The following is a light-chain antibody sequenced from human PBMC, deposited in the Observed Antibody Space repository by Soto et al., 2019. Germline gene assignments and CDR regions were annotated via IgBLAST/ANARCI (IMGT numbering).Light chain of an antibody. CDR2: DPF. V-gene: IGKV1-5*01. J-gene: IGKJ2*01. CDR3: QQYNSSPYT. Sequence: DIQMTQSPSTLSASVGDRVTITCRASQRFSTWLAWYQQKPGKAPRLLFYDPFSMEGRVPSRFSGRGSVTKFILTISGLQPDDFATYYCQQYNSSPYTFGQGTKLEIK. CDR1: QRFSTW.